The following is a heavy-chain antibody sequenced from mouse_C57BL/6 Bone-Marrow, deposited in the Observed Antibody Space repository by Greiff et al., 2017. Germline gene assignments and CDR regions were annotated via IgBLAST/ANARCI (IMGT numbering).Heavy chain of an antibody. CDR1: GYTFTSYW. CDR3: TRSGPLGRSFDY. V-gene: IGHV1-55*01. CDR2: IYPTSGRT. Sequence: QVQLQQPGAELVKPGASVKMSCKASGYTFTSYWITWVKQRPGQGLEWIGDIYPTSGRTNYNEKFKSKAILTVDTSSNTAYMQLSSLTSADSAVFYRTRSGPLGRSFDYWGQGTTLTVSS. D-gene: IGHD4-1*01. J-gene: IGHJ2*01.